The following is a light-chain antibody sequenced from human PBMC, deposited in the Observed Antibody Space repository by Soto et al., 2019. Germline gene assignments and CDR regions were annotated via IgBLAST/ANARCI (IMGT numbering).Light chain of an antibody. CDR1: QSVSSN. J-gene: IGKJ1*01. Sequence: EIAMPQSPATLSVSPGERATLSCRASQSVSSNLAWYQQKPGQAPRLLIYGASTRATGIPARFSGSGSGAEFTLTISSLQSEDFAVYYCQQYNNWPTTFGQGTRWISN. CDR3: QQYNNWPTT. CDR2: GAS. V-gene: IGKV3-15*01.